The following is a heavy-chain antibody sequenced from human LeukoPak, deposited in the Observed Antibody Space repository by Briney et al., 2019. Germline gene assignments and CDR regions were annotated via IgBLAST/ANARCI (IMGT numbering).Heavy chain of an antibody. CDR2: IYYSGST. D-gene: IGHD1-26*01. CDR3: ATKSLGASYFDY. V-gene: IGHV4-59*01. CDR1: GGSISGYY. J-gene: IGHJ4*02. Sequence: KSSETLSLTCTVSGGSISGYYWTWIRQPPGKGLEWIGYIYYSGSTNYSPPLKGRVTMSADTSKNQLSLRLSSVTAADTAVYYCATKSLGASYFDYWGQGTLVTVSS.